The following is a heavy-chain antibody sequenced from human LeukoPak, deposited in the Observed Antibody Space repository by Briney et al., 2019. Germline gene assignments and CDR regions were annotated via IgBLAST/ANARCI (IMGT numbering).Heavy chain of an antibody. CDR2: INPDGSNT. J-gene: IGHJ6*02. CDR3: ARDSFQSPHYSGVDV. Sequence: PGGSLRLSCEASGFSFSRFWMHWVRQAPGKGLVWVSRINPDGSNTVYADSVHGRFTISRDNARNTLYLQMNPLRAEDTAVYYCARDSFQSPHYSGVDVWGQGTTVTVSS. CDR1: GFSFSRFW. V-gene: IGHV3-74*01.